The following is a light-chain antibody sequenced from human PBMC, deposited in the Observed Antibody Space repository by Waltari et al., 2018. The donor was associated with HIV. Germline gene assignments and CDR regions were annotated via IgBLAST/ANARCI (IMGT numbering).Light chain of an antibody. V-gene: IGLV1-44*01. CDR2: NKN. Sequence: QSVLTQPPSASGTAGQRVTISCSGRRSNIGSNSVTWYQQVPGAAPTRLIYNKNQRPSGVPDRFSGSKSGTSASLAISGLQSDDEADYYCAAWDDDLNGLFGGGTKLTVL. CDR3: AAWDDDLNGL. J-gene: IGLJ2*01. CDR1: RSNIGSNS.